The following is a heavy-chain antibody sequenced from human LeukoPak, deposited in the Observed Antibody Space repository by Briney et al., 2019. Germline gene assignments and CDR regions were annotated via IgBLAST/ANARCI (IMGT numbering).Heavy chain of an antibody. D-gene: IGHD3-3*01. J-gene: IGHJ4*02. CDR2: IRYNGSNK. Sequence: GGSLRLSCAASGFTFSSYGMHWVRQAPGKGLEWVAFIRYNGSNKYYADSVKGRFTISRDNSKNTLYLQMNSLRAEDTAVYYCANHHDFWSGYPKDYWGQGTLVTVSS. CDR1: GFTFSSYG. V-gene: IGHV3-30*02. CDR3: ANHHDFWSGYPKDY.